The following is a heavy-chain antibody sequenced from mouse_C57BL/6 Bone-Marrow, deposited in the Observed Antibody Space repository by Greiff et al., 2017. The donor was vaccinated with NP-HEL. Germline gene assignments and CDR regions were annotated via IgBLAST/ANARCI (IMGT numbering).Heavy chain of an antibody. CDR3: ARTPYRPLFLDY. CDR1: GYTFTSYW. CDR2: IHPNSGST. D-gene: IGHD2-10*01. Sequence: VQLQQPGAELVKPGASVKLSCKASGYTFTSYWMHWVKQRPGQGLEWIGMIHPNSGSTNYNEKFKSKATLTVDKSSSTAYMQLSSLTSEDSAVYYCARTPYRPLFLDYWGQGTTLTVSS. J-gene: IGHJ4*01. V-gene: IGHV1-64*01.